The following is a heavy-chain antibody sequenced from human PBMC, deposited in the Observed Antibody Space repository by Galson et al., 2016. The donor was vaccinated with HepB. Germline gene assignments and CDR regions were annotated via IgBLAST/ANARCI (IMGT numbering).Heavy chain of an antibody. CDR1: GGTFSSYA. CDR2: IIPLYGTT. V-gene: IGHV1-69*13. Sequence: SVKVSCKASGGTFSSYAMYWARQAPGQGLEWMGGIIPLYGTTNYAQKFQGRVTITADESTSTAYMELSSLRSEDTAVYYCARVRDGYNKYYHYGLDVWGQGTTVTVSS. CDR3: ARVRDGYNKYYHYGLDV. D-gene: IGHD5-24*01. J-gene: IGHJ6*02.